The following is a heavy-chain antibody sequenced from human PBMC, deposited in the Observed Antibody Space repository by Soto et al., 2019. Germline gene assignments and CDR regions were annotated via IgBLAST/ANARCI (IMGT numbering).Heavy chain of an antibody. J-gene: IGHJ4*02. CDR3: ASGGYSYGSYYFDY. D-gene: IGHD5-18*01. CDR2: IYYSGST. CDR1: GGSISSGGYY. V-gene: IGHV4-31*03. Sequence: PSETLSLTCTVSGGSISSGGYYWSWIRQHPGKGLEWIGYIYYSGSTYYNPSLKSRVTISVDTSKNQFSLKLSSVTAADTAVYYFASGGYSYGSYYFDYWGQGNLVTVSS.